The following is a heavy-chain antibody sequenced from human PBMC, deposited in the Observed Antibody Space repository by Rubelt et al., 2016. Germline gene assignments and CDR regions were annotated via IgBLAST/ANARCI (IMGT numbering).Heavy chain of an antibody. CDR3: AREEYSGYTNDY. Sequence: EVQLLESGGGLVQPGGSLRLSCAASGFTFSNYYTSWVRQTPGKGLEWVSSVSSSTYIYYADSVKGRFTISRDNSKNSLYLQMNSLRAEDTAVYYCAREEYSGYTNDYWGQGTLVTVSS. J-gene: IGHJ4*02. D-gene: IGHD1-26*01. V-gene: IGHV3-69-1*01. CDR2: VSSSTYI. CDR1: GFTFSNYY.